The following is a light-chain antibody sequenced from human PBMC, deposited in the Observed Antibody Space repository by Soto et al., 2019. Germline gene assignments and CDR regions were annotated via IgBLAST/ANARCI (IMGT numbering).Light chain of an antibody. V-gene: IGKV3-11*01. CDR2: DAS. J-gene: IGKJ1*01. CDR3: QHRYNWPWT. Sequence: EIVLTQSPATLSLSPGERATLSCRASQSVRNYLAWYQQKPGQAPRLLIYDASNGATGIPARFSGSGSGTDFTLTISSREPEDFSVYYCQHRYNWPWTFGQGTKVEIK. CDR1: QSVRNY.